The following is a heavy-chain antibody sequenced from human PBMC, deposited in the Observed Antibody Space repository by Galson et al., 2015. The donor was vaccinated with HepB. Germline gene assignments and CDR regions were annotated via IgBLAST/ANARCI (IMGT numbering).Heavy chain of an antibody. CDR2: IRYDGTNE. V-gene: IGHV3-30*02. J-gene: IGHJ5*02. D-gene: IGHD4-17*01. CDR1: GFSFSSYG. Sequence: SLRLSCAASGFSFSSYGMPWVRQAPGKGLEWVSFIRYDGTNEYYADSVKGRFTISRDNSKNTLYLQMNSLRAEDTAVYYCAKESTVTTKNWFDPWGQGTLVTVSS. CDR3: AKESTVTTKNWFDP.